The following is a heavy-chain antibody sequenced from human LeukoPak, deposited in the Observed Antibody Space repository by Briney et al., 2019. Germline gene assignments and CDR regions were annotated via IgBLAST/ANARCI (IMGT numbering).Heavy chain of an antibody. J-gene: IGHJ3*02. V-gene: IGHV1-2*02. D-gene: IGHD1-7*01. CDR1: GYTFTRYY. CDR2: INPNSGGT. Sequence: GASVKVSCKTSGYTFTRYYMHWVRQAPGQGLEWMGWINPNSGGTNYAQKFQGRVTMTRDTSISTAYMELSRLRSDDTAVYYCARAPGNWNYRSLAFDIWGQGTMVTVSS. CDR3: ARAPGNWNYRSLAFDI.